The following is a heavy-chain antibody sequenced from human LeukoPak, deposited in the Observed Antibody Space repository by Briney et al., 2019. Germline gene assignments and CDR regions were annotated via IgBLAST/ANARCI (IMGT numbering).Heavy chain of an antibody. J-gene: IGHJ3*02. CDR1: GYTFTGYY. Sequence: GASVKVSCKASGYTFTGYYMHWVRQAPGQGLEWMGWINPNSGDTNYAQKFQGRVTMTRDTSVSTAYMELSRLRSDDTAVYYCARAAGQRAYYYDSSGDAFDIWGQGTMVTVSS. D-gene: IGHD3-22*01. CDR3: ARAAGQRAYYYDSSGDAFDI. V-gene: IGHV1-2*02. CDR2: INPNSGDT.